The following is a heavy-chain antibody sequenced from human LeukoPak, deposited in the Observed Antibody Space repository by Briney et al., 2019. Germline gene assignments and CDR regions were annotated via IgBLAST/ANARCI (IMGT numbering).Heavy chain of an antibody. V-gene: IGHV1-2*02. CDR3: ARVAGRRFGELIVFDY. D-gene: IGHD3-10*01. CDR2: INPNSGGT. CDR1: GYTFTGYY. J-gene: IGHJ4*02. Sequence: ASVKVSCKASGYTFTGYYMHWVRQAPGQGLEWMGWINPNSGGTNYAQKFQGRVTMTRDTSISTAYMELSRLRSDDTAVYYCARVAGRRFGELIVFDYWGQGTLVTVSS.